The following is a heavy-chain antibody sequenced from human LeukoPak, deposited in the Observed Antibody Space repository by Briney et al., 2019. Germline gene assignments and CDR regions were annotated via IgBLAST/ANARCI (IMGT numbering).Heavy chain of an antibody. J-gene: IGHJ4*02. V-gene: IGHV1-69*13. D-gene: IGHD1-26*01. CDR2: TIPIFGTA. CDR1: GGTFSSYA. CDR3: ARDSEGAASFDY. Sequence: ASVKVSCKASGGTFSSYAISWVRQAPGQGLEWMGGTIPIFGTANYAQKFQGRVTITADESTSTAYMELSSLRSEDTAVYYCARDSEGAASFDYWGQGTLVTVSS.